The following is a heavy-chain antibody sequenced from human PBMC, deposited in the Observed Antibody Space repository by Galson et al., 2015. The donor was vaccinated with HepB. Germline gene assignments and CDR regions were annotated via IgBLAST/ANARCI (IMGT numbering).Heavy chain of an antibody. CDR2: ICYSGST. J-gene: IGHJ3*02. CDR3: ARSCTSCYKGDPGDAFDI. Sequence: ETLSLTCTVSGGSISSSSDCWGWIRQPPGKGLEWIGSICYSGSTYYNPSLKSRVTISVDTSMSQFSLKLSSVTAADTAVYYCARSCTSCYKGDPGDAFDIWGQGTMVTVSS. D-gene: IGHD2-2*02. CDR1: GGSISSSSDC. V-gene: IGHV4-39*01.